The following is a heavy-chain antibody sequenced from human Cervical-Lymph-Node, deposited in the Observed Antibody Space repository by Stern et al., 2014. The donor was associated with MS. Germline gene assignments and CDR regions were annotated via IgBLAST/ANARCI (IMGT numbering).Heavy chain of an antibody. CDR3: ARGFGYAPFDY. CDR1: GGSISSYY. J-gene: IGHJ4*02. Sequence: QLQLQESGPGLVKPSATLSLTCTVSGGSISSYYWSWIRQPPGKGLEWIGYIYYSGSTNYNPSLKSRVTISVDTSKNQFSLKLSSVTAADTAVYYCARGFGYAPFDYWGQGTLVTVSS. V-gene: IGHV4-59*01. D-gene: IGHD5-18*01. CDR2: IYYSGST.